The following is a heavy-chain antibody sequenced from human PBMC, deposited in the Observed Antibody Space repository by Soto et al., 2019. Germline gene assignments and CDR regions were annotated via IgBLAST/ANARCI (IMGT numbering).Heavy chain of an antibody. CDR3: ARYDSSGYYPSAAFDI. V-gene: IGHV3-66*01. D-gene: IGHD3-22*01. CDR1: GFTVSSNY. J-gene: IGHJ3*02. CDR2: IYSGGST. Sequence: PGGSLRLSCAASGFTVSSNYMSWVRQAPGKGLEWVSVIYSGGSTYYADSVKGRFTISRDNSKNTLYLQMNSLRAEDTAVYYCARYDSSGYYPSAAFDIWGQGTMVTVSS.